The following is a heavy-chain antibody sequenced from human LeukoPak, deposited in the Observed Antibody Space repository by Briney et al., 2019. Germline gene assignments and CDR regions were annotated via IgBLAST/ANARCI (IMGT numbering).Heavy chain of an antibody. CDR1: GGSFSGYY. J-gene: IGHJ4*02. CDR3: ARGVPYSSSFDY. V-gene: IGHV4-34*01. CDR2: INHSGRT. D-gene: IGHD6-6*01. Sequence: SETLSLTCSVYGGSFSGYYWSWIRQPPGKGLEWIGEINHSGRTNYNPSLNSRVTISVDTSKNQFSLKLSSVTAADTAVYYRARGVPYSSSFDYWGQGTLVTVSS.